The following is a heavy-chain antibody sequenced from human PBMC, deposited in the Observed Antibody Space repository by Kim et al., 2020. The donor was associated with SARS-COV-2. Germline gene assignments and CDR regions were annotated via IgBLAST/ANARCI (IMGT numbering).Heavy chain of an antibody. CDR3: ARSLLWGGRVDC. D-gene: IGHD3-16*01. V-gene: IGHV3-74*01. J-gene: IGHJ4*02. CDR1: GFTFSSYW. CDR2: INGDGSSA. Sequence: GGSLRLSCAASGFTFSSYWMHWVRQAPGKGLVWVSRINGDGSSATYADSVKGRFTISRDSAKNTLYLQMNSLRAEDTALYYCARSLLWGGRVDCWGQGTL.